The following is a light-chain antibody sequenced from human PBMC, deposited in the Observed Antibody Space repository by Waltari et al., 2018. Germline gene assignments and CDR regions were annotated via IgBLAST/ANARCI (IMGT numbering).Light chain of an antibody. J-gene: IGKJ1*01. CDR1: QGISSA. CDR3: QQFNSYPRT. CDR2: DAS. Sequence: AIQLTQSPSSLSASVGDRVPIPCRASQGISSALAWYQQKPGKAPKLLIYDASSLESGVPSRFSGSGSGTDFTLTISSLQPEDFATYYCQQFNSYPRTFGQGTKVEIK. V-gene: IGKV1-13*02.